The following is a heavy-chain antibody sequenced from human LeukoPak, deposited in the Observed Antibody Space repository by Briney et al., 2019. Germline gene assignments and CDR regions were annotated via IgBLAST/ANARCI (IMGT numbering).Heavy chain of an antibody. CDR3: ARDSDLVGATSPRPFDY. V-gene: IGHV3-30-3*01. CDR1: GFTFSSYA. D-gene: IGHD1-26*01. Sequence: QSGGSLRLSCAASGFTFSSYAMHWVRQAPGKGLEWVAVISYDGSNKYYADSVKGRFTISRDNSKNALYLQMNSLRAEDTAVYYCARDSDLVGATSPRPFDYWGQGTLVTVSS. CDR2: ISYDGSNK. J-gene: IGHJ4*02.